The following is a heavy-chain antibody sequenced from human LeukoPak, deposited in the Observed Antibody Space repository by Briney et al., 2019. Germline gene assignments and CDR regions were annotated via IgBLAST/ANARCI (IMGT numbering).Heavy chain of an antibody. CDR1: GFTFSSYA. CDR3: ARLLYNWNDPRLDY. D-gene: IGHD1-20*01. V-gene: IGHV3-21*01. Sequence: PGGSLRLSCAASGFTFSSYAMSWLRQAPGKGLEWVASISSNSDYILYAESVKGRFSISRDNAKNSVYLQMNSLRAEDTAVYYCARLLYNWNDPRLDYWGQGTLVTVSS. CDR2: ISSNSDYI. J-gene: IGHJ4*02.